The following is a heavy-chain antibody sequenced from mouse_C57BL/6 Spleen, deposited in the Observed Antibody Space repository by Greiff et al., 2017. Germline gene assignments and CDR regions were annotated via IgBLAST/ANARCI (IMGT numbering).Heavy chain of an antibody. D-gene: IGHD1-1*01. J-gene: IGHJ1*03. CDR2: INPSSGYT. Sequence: VKLQQSGAELARPGASVKMSCKASGYTFTSYTMHWVKQRPGQGLEWIGYINPSSGYTKYNQKFKDKATLTADKSSSTAYMQLSSLTSEDSAVYYCARSPYYYGSSYPDWYFDVWGTGTTVTVSS. CDR3: ARSPYYYGSSYPDWYFDV. CDR1: GYTFTSYT. V-gene: IGHV1-4*01.